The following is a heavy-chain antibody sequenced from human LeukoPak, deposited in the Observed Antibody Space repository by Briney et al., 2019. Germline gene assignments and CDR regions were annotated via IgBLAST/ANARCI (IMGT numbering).Heavy chain of an antibody. Sequence: GGSLRLSCAASGLTVSTNYMSWVRQAPGKGLEWVSVIYSGGSTYYADSVKGRFTISRDNYKNTLYLQMNSLRPEDTAVYYCAKVGARGCSSSTCFIYWGQGTLVTVSS. J-gene: IGHJ4*02. CDR1: GLTVSTNY. CDR2: IYSGGST. V-gene: IGHV3-53*01. CDR3: AKVGARGCSSSTCFIY. D-gene: IGHD2-2*01.